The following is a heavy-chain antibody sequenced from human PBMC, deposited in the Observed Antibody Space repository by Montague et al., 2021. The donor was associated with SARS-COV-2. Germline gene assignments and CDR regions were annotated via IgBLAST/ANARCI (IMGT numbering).Heavy chain of an antibody. CDR3: AREDRWNWFDP. CDR2: IYYRGST. D-gene: IGHD1-1*01. CDR1: GGSINSDY. V-gene: IGHV4-59*01. Sequence: SETLSLTCTVSGGSINSDYWSWIRQPPGKGLEWIGYIYYRGSTNCNPSLKSRVTISVDTSKNQFSLKLISVTAADTAVYYCAREDRWNWFDPWDQGILVTVSS. J-gene: IGHJ5*02.